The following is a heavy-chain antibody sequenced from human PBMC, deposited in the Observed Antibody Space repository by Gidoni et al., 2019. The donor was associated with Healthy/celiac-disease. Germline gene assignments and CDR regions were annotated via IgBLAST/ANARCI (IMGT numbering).Heavy chain of an antibody. V-gene: IGHV1-2*02. D-gene: IGHD3-3*01. J-gene: IGHJ6*02. CDR3: ARDSDYDSPDHYYYGMDV. CDR2: INPNSGGT. CDR1: GYTFTGSY. Sequence: QVQLVQSGAEVKKPGASVKLYCMDSGYTFTGSYMHWVRQAPGQGLEWMGWINPNSGGTNYAQKFQGRVTMTRDTSISTAYMELSRLRSDDTAVYYCARDSDYDSPDHYYYGMDVWGQGTTVTVSS.